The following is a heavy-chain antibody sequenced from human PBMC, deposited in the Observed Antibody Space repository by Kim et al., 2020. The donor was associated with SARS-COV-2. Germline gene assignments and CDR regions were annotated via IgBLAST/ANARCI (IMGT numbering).Heavy chain of an antibody. CDR3: CVGRGAGFFFYYYCGGVV. CDR2: IYYSSDT. V-gene: IGHV4-59*01. J-gene: IGHJ6*01. CDR1: GGSISSYY. D-gene: IGHD3-10*01. Sequence: SETLSLTCTVSGGSISSYYWSWIRQPPGKGLEWIGYIYYSSDTNYNPSSKSRVTILSETSNNKFSLMLISFTAADTAVVYCCVGRGAGFFFYYYCGGVV.